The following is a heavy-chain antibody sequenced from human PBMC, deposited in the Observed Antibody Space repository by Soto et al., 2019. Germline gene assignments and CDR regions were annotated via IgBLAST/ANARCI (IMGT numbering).Heavy chain of an antibody. CDR1: GFTFSSYG. CDR3: AKDQVGVRGVIRL. D-gene: IGHD3-10*01. Sequence: QVQLVESGGGVVQPGRSLRLSCAASGFTFSSYGMHWVRQAPGKGLEWVAVISYDGSNKYYADSVKGRFTISRDNSKNTMYLQMNRLRAEDTAVYYCAKDQVGVRGVIRLWGQGTLVTVSS. CDR2: ISYDGSNK. J-gene: IGHJ4*02. V-gene: IGHV3-30*18.